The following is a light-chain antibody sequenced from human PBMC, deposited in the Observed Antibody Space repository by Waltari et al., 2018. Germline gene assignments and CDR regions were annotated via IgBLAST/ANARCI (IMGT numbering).Light chain of an antibody. V-gene: IGLV1-44*01. Sequence: SVLTQPPSASGTPAQRVTISCSGSSANIGSNPLTWYQQLPGTPPKLLININSQRPSGVPDRFSGSKSGTSASLAISGLLSDEEAEYYCAAWDDSLSGYVFGTGTNVSVL. CDR1: SANIGSNP. CDR3: AAWDDSLSGYV. CDR2: INS. J-gene: IGLJ1*01.